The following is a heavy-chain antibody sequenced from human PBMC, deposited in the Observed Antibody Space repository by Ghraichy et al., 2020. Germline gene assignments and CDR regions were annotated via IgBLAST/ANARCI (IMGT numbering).Heavy chain of an antibody. Sequence: SQTLSLTCTVSGGSISSGGYYWSWIRQHPGKGLEWIGYIYYSGSTYYNPSLKSRVTISVDTSKNQFSLKLSSVTAADTAMYYCARGTVVQPEYFQHWGQGTLVTVSS. CDR1: GGSISSGGYY. CDR2: IYYSGST. CDR3: ARGTVVQPEYFQH. J-gene: IGHJ1*01. D-gene: IGHD1-1*01. V-gene: IGHV4-31*03.